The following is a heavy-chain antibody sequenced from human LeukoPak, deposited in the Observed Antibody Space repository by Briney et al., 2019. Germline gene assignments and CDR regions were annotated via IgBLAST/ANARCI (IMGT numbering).Heavy chain of an antibody. Sequence: GGSLRLSCAASGFTVSTTYMNWVRQAPGKGLEWVSIIYSGGATKYADSVTGRFTISRDSSKNTLYLQMNSLRAEDTAVYYCARGSGDVIDYWGQGTLVTVSS. CDR1: GFTVSTTY. V-gene: IGHV3-53*01. J-gene: IGHJ4*02. D-gene: IGHD4-17*01. CDR3: ARGSGDVIDY. CDR2: IYSGGAT.